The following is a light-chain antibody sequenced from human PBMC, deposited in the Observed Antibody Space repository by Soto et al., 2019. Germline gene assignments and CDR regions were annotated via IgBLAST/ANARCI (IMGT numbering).Light chain of an antibody. CDR3: QQYNSYST. V-gene: IGKV1-5*03. CDR1: QRISSW. J-gene: IGKJ1*01. CDR2: KAS. Sequence: DIPMTQPPSTLSASVGDRVTITCRASQRISSWLAWYQQKPGKAPKLLIYKASSLESGVPSRFSGSGSGTEFTLTISSLQPDDFATYYCQQYNSYSTYGQGTKVDI.